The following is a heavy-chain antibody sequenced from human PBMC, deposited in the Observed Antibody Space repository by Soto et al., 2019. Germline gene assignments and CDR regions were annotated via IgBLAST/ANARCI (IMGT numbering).Heavy chain of an antibody. J-gene: IGHJ4*02. CDR1: GYTFTNYY. V-gene: IGHV1-46*01. CDR3: ARESQSSCWSWFDY. D-gene: IGHD6-19*01. CDR2: INPSGGST. Sequence: QVQLVQSGAEVKKPGASVKVSCKASGYTFTNYYIHWVRQAPGQGLEWMGMINPSGGSTSYTRRFQGRVTMTRDTSTSTVYMELSSLRSEDTAVYYCARESQSSCWSWFDYWGQGTLVTVSS.